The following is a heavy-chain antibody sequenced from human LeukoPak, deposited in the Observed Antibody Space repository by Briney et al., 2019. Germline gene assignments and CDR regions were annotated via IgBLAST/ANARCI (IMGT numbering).Heavy chain of an antibody. J-gene: IGHJ4*02. CDR1: GFTFSSYS. Sequence: GGSLRLSCAASGFTFSSYSMNWVRQAPGKGLEWVSSISSSSSYIYYADSVKGRFTISRGNSKNTLYLQMNSLRAEDTALYYCAKTGSWGSSNYYFDYWGQGTLVTVSP. CDR3: AKTGSWGSSNYYFDY. V-gene: IGHV3-21*01. CDR2: ISSSSSYI. D-gene: IGHD2-15*01.